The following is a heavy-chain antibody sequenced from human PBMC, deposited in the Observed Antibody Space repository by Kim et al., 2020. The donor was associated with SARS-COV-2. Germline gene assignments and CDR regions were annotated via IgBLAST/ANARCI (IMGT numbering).Heavy chain of an antibody. Sequence: RGSTDYNPSLKSRVTISVGTSKNRFSLRLSSVTAADTAVYYCASNVNAFDIWGQGTMVTVSS. CDR3: ASNVNAFDI. J-gene: IGHJ3*02. V-gene: IGHV4-34*01. CDR2: RGST.